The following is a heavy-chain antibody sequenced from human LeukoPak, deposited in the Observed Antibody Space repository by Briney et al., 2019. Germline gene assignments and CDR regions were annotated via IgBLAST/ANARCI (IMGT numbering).Heavy chain of an antibody. V-gene: IGHV5-51*01. D-gene: IGHD5-12*01. CDR1: GYSFTNYW. J-gene: IGHJ4*02. Sequence: GESLKISCKGSGYSFTNYWIGWVRQMAGQGLEWIGIIYPGDSDTRYGPSFQGQVTISADKSISTAYLQWSSLKASDTAIYYCARRDTGFEFFDSWGQGTLVTVSS. CDR3: ARRDTGFEFFDS. CDR2: IYPGDSDT.